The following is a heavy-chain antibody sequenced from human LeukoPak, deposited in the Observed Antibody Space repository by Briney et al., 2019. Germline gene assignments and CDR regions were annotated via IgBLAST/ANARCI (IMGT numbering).Heavy chain of an antibody. J-gene: IGHJ3*02. D-gene: IGHD3-9*01. V-gene: IGHV4-59*01. CDR1: GGSISSYY. CDR3: ARVQGYYDILTGYYADDAFDI. CDR2: IYYSGST. Sequence: SETLSLTCTVSGGSISSYYWSWIRQPPGKGLEWIGYIYYSGSTNYNHSLKSRVTISVDTSKNQFSLKLSSVTAADTAVYYCARVQGYYDILTGYYADDAFDIWGQGTMVTVSS.